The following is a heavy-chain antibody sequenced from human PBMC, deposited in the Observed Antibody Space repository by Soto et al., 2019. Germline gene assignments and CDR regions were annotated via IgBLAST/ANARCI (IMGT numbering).Heavy chain of an antibody. Sequence: GGSLRLSGAASRFTFSTYWMTWVRLTPGKGLEGVANIHQDGNEKYYMDSVKGRFTISRDNAKNSLYLQMTSLRAEDTAVYYCAGGNALDVWGQGTTVTVSS. CDR2: IHQDGNEK. V-gene: IGHV3-7*01. CDR3: AGGNALDV. CDR1: RFTFSTYW. J-gene: IGHJ6*02.